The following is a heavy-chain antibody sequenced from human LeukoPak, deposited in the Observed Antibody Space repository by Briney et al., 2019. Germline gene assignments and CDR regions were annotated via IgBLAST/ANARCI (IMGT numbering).Heavy chain of an antibody. J-gene: IGHJ4*02. CDR3: AKVRVPAAIIYYFDY. V-gene: IGHV3-9*01. Sequence: GGSLRLSCAASGFTFDDYAMHWVRQAPGKGLEWFSGISWNSGSIGYADSVKGRFTISRDNAKNSLYLQMNSLRAEDTALYYCAKVRVPAAIIYYFDYWGQGTLVTVSS. CDR1: GFTFDDYA. D-gene: IGHD2-2*01. CDR2: ISWNSGSI.